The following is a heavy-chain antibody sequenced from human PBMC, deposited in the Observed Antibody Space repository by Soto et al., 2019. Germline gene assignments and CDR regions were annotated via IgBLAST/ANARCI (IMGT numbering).Heavy chain of an antibody. CDR1: GDTFSTFA. CDR3: ARSPGITGTRASQYAMDV. Sequence: SVKVSCKASGDTFSTFAISWVRQAPGQGLEWMGGIIPIFGTPDYAQHFPGRVTISADESTKTAYLELSSLRPEDTAVYYCARSPGITGTRASQYAMDVWGQGTTVTVS. J-gene: IGHJ6*02. D-gene: IGHD1-20*01. V-gene: IGHV1-69*13. CDR2: IIPIFGTP.